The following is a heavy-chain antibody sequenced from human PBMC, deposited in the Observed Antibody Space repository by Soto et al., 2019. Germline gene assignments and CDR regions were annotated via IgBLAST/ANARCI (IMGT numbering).Heavy chain of an antibody. V-gene: IGHV3-33*01. CDR2: IWYDGSNK. D-gene: IGHD3-3*01. J-gene: IGHJ6*02. Sequence: GGSLRLSCAASGFTFSSYGMHWVRQAPGKGLEWVAVIWYDGSNKYYADSVKGRFAISRDNSKNTLYLQMNSLRAEDTAVYYCARGLSITIFGVVITYYYYYGMDVWGQGTTVTVSS. CDR3: ARGLSITIFGVVITYYYYYGMDV. CDR1: GFTFSSYG.